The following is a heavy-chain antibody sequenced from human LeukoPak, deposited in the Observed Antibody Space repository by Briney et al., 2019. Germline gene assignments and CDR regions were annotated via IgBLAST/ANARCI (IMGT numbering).Heavy chain of an antibody. D-gene: IGHD3-10*01. Sequence: PSETLSLTCTVSGGSISSGGYYWSWIRQHPGKGLEWIGYIYYSGSTYYNPSLKSRVIISVDTSKNQFSLKLSSVTAADTAVYYCARDRYYYGSGSYNYYYYGMDVWGQGTTVTVSS. V-gene: IGHV4-31*03. CDR2: IYYSGST. CDR1: GGSISSGGYY. CDR3: ARDRYYYGSGSYNYYYYGMDV. J-gene: IGHJ6*02.